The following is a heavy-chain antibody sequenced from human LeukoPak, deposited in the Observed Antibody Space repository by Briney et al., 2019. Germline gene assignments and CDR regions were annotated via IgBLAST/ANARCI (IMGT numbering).Heavy chain of an antibody. CDR2: IHPSTGNP. D-gene: IGHD3-16*02. CDR3: SRGYLSLGGLSLPDE. Sequence: GASVKVSCKASGYTFTGYYMHWVRQAPGQGLEWMGWIHPSTGNPKYAQGFTGRFVFSLDTSVSTTYLQISSLNAEDTAVYFCSRGYLSLGGLSLPDEWGQGNLLTVSS. J-gene: IGHJ4*02. V-gene: IGHV7-4-1*02. CDR1: GYTFTGYY.